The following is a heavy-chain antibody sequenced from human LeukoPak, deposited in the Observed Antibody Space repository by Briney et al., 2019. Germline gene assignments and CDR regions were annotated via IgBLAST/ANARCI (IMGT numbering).Heavy chain of an antibody. CDR3: ARHGNDAFDI. CDR1: GGSFSGYY. Sequence: PSETLSLTCAVYGGSFSGYYWSWIRQPPGKGLEWIGEINHSGSTNYNPSLKSRVTISVDTSKNQFSLKLSSVAAADTAVYYCARHGNDAFDIWGQGTMVTVSS. CDR2: INHSGST. J-gene: IGHJ3*02. V-gene: IGHV4-34*01. D-gene: IGHD1-26*01.